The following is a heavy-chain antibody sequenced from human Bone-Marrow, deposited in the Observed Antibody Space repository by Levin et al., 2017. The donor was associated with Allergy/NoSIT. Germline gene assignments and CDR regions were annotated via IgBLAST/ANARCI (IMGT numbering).Heavy chain of an antibody. Sequence: GESLKISCAASGFTFSSFWMHWVRQAPGKGLEWVANINEDGTKIYYVDSVKGRFTISRDNAKNSLYLQMNSLRGEDTAVYYCASKLGGPPNYWGQGTLVAVSS. V-gene: IGHV3-7*02. J-gene: IGHJ4*01. CDR3: ASKLGGPPNY. CDR1: GFTFSSFW. D-gene: IGHD1-26*01. CDR2: INEDGTKI.